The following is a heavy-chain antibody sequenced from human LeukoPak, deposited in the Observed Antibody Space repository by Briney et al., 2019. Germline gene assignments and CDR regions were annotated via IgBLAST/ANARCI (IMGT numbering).Heavy chain of an antibody. CDR1: GYTFTSYY. Sequence: ASVKVSCKASGYTFTSYYMHWVRQAPGQGLEWMGIINPSGGSTSYAQKFQGRVTMTRDTSTSTVYTELSSLRSEDTAVYYCARSGGSYHFVYWGQGTLVTVSS. CDR3: ARSGGSYHFVY. J-gene: IGHJ4*02. D-gene: IGHD1-26*01. CDR2: INPSGGST. V-gene: IGHV1-46*01.